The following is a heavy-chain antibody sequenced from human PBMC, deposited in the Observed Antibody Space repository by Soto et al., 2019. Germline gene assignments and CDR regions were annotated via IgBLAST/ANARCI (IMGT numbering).Heavy chain of an antibody. CDR1: GFTFSIYA. V-gene: IGHV3-23*01. J-gene: IGHJ2*01. CDR2: INGRGSPT. D-gene: IGHD4-4*01. CDR3: AIHIEGAVNWYFDL. Sequence: EVQLLESGGGLVQPGGSLGLSCAASGFTFSIYAMSWVRQAPGKGPEWVSVINGRGSPTFYADSVKGRFTISRDNSMTTVYLQMNSLRAEDTAIYYWAIHIEGAVNWYFDLWGRGTLVTVSS.